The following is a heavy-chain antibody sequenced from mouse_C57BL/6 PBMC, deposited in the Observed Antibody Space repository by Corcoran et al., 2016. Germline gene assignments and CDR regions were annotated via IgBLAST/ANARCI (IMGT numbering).Heavy chain of an antibody. CDR1: GYTFTDYN. CDR2: INPNNGGT. J-gene: IGHJ3*01. CDR3: ARGFYGNYVGFAY. Sequence: EVQLQQSGPELVKPGASMKIPCKASGYTFTDYNMDWVKQSHGKSIEWIGDINPNNGGTIYNQKFKGKATLTVDKSSSTAYMELRSLTSEDTAVYYCARGFYGNYVGFAYWGQGTLVTVSA. V-gene: IGHV1-18*01. D-gene: IGHD2-1*01.